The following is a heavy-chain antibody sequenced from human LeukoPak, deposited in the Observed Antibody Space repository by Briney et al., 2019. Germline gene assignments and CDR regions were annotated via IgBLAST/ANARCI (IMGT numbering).Heavy chain of an antibody. CDR1: GFTFSSYE. V-gene: IGHV3-48*03. J-gene: IGHJ4*02. CDR3: ARRYCSSTSCTLDN. CDR2: ISSSGGNI. Sequence: QPGGSLRLSCAASGFTFSSYEMNWVRQGPGKGLEWVSYISSSGGNIYYADSVKGRFTISRDNARNSLYLQMNSLRAEDTAVYYCARRYCSSTSCTLDNWGQGTLITVSS. D-gene: IGHD2-2*01.